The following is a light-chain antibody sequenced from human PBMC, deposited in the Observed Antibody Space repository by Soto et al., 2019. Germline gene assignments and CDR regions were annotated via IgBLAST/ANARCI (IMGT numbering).Light chain of an antibody. CDR2: K. CDR1: QSISGW. J-gene: IGKJ1*01. Sequence: DIQMTQSPSTLSASVGDRVIITCRTSQSISGWMAWYQQKPGKAPNLLIYKTLKTGVPSRFSGSGSGTEFTLTNSSLQANYCATYYGQQYHTYSFGQGTTVEIK. CDR3: QQYHTYS. V-gene: IGKV1-5*03.